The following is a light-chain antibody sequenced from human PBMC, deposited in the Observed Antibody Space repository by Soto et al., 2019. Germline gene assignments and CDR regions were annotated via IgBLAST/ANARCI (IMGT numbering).Light chain of an antibody. Sequence: QSALTQPASVSGSPGQSITISCTGTSIDVGGYNYVSWYQQHPGEAPKLMIYDVSNRPSGVSNRFSGSKSGNTASLTISGLQAEDEADYYCSSYTSSSTYVFGTGTKPNVL. V-gene: IGLV2-14*01. CDR1: SIDVGGYNY. CDR2: DVS. CDR3: SSYTSSSTYV. J-gene: IGLJ1*01.